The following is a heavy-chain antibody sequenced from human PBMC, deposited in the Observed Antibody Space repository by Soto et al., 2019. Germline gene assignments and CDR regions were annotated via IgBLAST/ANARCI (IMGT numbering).Heavy chain of an antibody. CDR2: INHSGST. Sequence: PSVTLSLTCAVYGGSFSGYYWSWIRQPPGKGLEWIGEINHSGSTNYNPSLKSRVTISVDTSKNQFSLKLSSVTAADTAVYYCARGRPDRKNYYYYYGMDVWGQGTTVTVSS. CDR3: ARGRPDRKNYYYYYGMDV. CDR1: GGSFSGYY. V-gene: IGHV4-34*01. J-gene: IGHJ6*02.